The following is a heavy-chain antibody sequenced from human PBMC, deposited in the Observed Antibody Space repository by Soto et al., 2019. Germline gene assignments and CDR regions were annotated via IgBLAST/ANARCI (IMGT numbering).Heavy chain of an antibody. CDR1: GDSISSSTYY. D-gene: IGHD6-6*01. V-gene: IGHV4-39*01. Sequence: LTCTVSGDSISSSTYYWGWIRQPPGKGLEWIGCIYHTGTTYYNPSLKSRVTISVDTSKNQFSLKLSSVTAADTAVYYCARPYFSSSSMFDYWGQGTLVTV. CDR2: IYHTGTT. CDR3: ARPYFSSSSMFDY. J-gene: IGHJ4*02.